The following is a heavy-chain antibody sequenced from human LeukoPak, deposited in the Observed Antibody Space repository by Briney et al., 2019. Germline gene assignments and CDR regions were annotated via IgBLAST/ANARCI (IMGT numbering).Heavy chain of an antibody. CDR3: HRAAMANWYFDL. V-gene: IGHV3-9*01. Sequence: GRSLRLSCAASGFTFDDYAMHWVRQAPGKGLEWVSGISWNSGSIGYADSVKGRFTISRDDAKNSLYLQMNSLRAEDTALYYCHRAAMANWYFDLWGRGTLVTVSS. J-gene: IGHJ2*01. CDR2: ISWNSGSI. D-gene: IGHD5-18*01. CDR1: GFTFDDYA.